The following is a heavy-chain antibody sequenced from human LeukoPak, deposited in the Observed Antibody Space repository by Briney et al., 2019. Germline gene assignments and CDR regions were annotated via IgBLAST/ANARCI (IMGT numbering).Heavy chain of an antibody. CDR2: IYSSGIT. J-gene: IGHJ6*03. Sequence: PSETLSLTCIVSGGSISSYYWSWIRQSPGKGLEWIGYIYSSGITNYNPSLKSRVTISVDMPNNQFSLKLSSVAAADTAVYYCARERTLAVAGPYYYYYVDVWGKGTTVTVSS. CDR1: GGSISSYY. CDR3: ARERTLAVAGPYYYYYVDV. D-gene: IGHD6-19*01. V-gene: IGHV4-59*01.